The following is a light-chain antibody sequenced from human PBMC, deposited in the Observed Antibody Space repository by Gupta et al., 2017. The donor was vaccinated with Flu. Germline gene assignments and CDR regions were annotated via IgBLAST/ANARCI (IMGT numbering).Light chain of an antibody. V-gene: IGKV2-30*01. J-gene: IGKJ2*01. Sequence: VTLGQPASISCRSSRGLAYDDGSTYLNWFHQRPGQSPRRLIYKVSNRDSGVPDRFSGSGSGSNFTLEISRVEPEDVGVYYCMQASFCPYTFGQGTNLDLK. CDR2: KVS. CDR1: RGLAYDDGSTY. CDR3: MQASFCPYT.